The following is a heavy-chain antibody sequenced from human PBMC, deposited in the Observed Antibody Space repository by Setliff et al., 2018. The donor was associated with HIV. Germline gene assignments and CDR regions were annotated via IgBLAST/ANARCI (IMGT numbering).Heavy chain of an antibody. D-gene: IGHD6-13*01. CDR2: IKSKTDGGTT. Sequence: GGSLRLSCAASGFTFDNVDMNWVRQAPGKGLEWVGRIKSKTDGGTTDYAAPVKGRFTITRDDSKNTLYLQMNSLKTEDTAVYYCTAALQQQVVRWFDPWGQGTLVTVSS. CDR3: TAALQQQVVRWFDP. J-gene: IGHJ5*02. V-gene: IGHV3-15*01. CDR1: GFTFDNVD.